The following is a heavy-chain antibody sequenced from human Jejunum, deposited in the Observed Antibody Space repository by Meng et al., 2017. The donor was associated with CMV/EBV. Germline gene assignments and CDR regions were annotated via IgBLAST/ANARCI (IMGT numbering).Heavy chain of an antibody. CDR3: ARGPGVAAAVPTRWFGP. V-gene: IGHV1-2*02. Sequence: YNLDGYYMHWVRQAPGQGLEWMGWIKPNSGDTNYAQSFQGRVTMTRDTSISTAYMQLTGLRFDDTAVYYCARGPGVAAAVPTRWFGPWGQGALVTVSS. CDR2: IKPNSGDT. D-gene: IGHD6-13*01. CDR1: YNLDGYY. J-gene: IGHJ5*02.